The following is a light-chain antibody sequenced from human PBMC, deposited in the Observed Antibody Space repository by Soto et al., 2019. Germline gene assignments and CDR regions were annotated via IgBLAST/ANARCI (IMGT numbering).Light chain of an antibody. CDR1: QSISSW. J-gene: IGKJ1*01. Sequence: DIQMTQSPSTLSATAGDRVTITCRASQSISSWLAWYQHKPGKAPKLLIYDASALPRGVPARFSGSGSGTKFTLTIASLQPDDFATYYCQQCETFSGTFGPGTKVDIK. CDR3: QQCETFSGT. V-gene: IGKV1-5*01. CDR2: DAS.